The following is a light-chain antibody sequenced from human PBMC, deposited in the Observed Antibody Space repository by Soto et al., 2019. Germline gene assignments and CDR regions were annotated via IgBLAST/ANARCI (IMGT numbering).Light chain of an antibody. CDR2: DDS. V-gene: IGLV3-21*02. J-gene: IGLJ2*01. Sequence: SYELTQPPSVSVAPGQTARITCGEYDIGSKSVHWYQQKAGQAPVLVVHDDSDRPSGIPERFSGSNSGNTATLSISRVEVGEEADYYCQVWDTGSDHVVFGGGTKLTVL. CDR1: DIGSKS. CDR3: QVWDTGSDHVV.